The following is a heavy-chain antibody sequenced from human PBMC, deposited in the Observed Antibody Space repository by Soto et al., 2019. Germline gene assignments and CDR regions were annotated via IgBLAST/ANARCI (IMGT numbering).Heavy chain of an antibody. CDR2: IYYSGST. CDR1: GGSISSYY. D-gene: IGHD2-15*01. Sequence: SETLSLTCTVSGGSISSYYWSWIRQPPGKGLEWIGYIYYSGSTNYNPSLKSRVTISVDTSKNQFSLKLSSLTAADTAVYYCARRWGRSFDYWGQGTLVTVSS. CDR3: ARRWGRSFDY. J-gene: IGHJ4*02. V-gene: IGHV4-59*08.